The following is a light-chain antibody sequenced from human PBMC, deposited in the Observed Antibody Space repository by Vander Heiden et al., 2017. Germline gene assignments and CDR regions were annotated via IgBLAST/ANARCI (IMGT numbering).Light chain of an antibody. V-gene: IGKV1-39*01. J-gene: IGKJ3*01. Sequence: DIKMTQSPSSLSASVRDRVTITCRASQSISSYLNWYQQKPGKAPKLLIYAASSLQSGVPSRFSGSGSGTDFTLTISSLQPEDFATYYCQQSDSIPRTFGHGTKVDIK. CDR3: QQSDSIPRT. CDR2: AAS. CDR1: QSISSY.